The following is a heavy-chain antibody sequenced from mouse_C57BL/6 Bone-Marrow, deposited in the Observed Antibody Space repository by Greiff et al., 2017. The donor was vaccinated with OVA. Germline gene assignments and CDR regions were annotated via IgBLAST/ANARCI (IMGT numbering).Heavy chain of an antibody. D-gene: IGHD2-10*02. CDR2: ISSGGSYT. CDR1: GFTFSSYG. Sequence: EVQLQESGGDLVTPGGSLKLSCAASGFTFSSYGMSWVRQTPDKRLEWVATISSGGSYTYYPDSVKGRFPISRDNAKNTLYLQMSSLKSEDTAMYYCARQGYGNRDYWGQGTTLTVSS. V-gene: IGHV5-6*01. J-gene: IGHJ2*01. CDR3: ARQGYGNRDY.